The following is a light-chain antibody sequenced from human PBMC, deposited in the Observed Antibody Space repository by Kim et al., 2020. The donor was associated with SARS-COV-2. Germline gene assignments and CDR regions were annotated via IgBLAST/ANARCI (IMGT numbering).Light chain of an antibody. CDR3: CSYAGSSTYV. CDR2: EVN. CDR1: RSDVGGANL. V-gene: IGLV2-23*02. Sequence: GQAITISCTGTRSDVGGANLVSWYKQHPGKAPKVMIYEVNKRPSGVSDRFSGSKSGNTASLTISGLQAEDEADYYCCSYAGSSTYVFGTGTKVTVL. J-gene: IGLJ1*01.